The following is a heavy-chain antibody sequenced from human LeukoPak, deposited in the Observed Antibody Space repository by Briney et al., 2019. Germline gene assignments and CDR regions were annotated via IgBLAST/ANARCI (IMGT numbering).Heavy chain of an antibody. V-gene: IGHV3-48*02. CDR2: ISTGSSTT. CDR3: ARGPLIAAAGTW. Sequence: GGSLRLSCAASEFAFSTYNMNWVRQAPGKGLEWVSYISTGSSTTYYADSVKGRFTISRDNVENSLYLQMNSLRDEDTAVYYCARGPLIAAAGTWWGQGTLVTVSS. CDR1: EFAFSTYN. D-gene: IGHD6-13*01. J-gene: IGHJ4*02.